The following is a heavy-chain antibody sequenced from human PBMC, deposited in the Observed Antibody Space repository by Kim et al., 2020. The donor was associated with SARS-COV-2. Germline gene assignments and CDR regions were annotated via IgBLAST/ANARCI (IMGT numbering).Heavy chain of an antibody. CDR2: INHSGST. CDR1: GWSFSGYY. Sequence: SETLSLTCAVYGWSFSGYYWSWIRQPPGKGLEWIGEINHSGSTNYNPSLKSRVTISVDTSKNQFSLKLSSVTAADTAVYYCARAGQYYYGSGRNYGMDVWGQGTTVTVSS. CDR3: ARAGQYYYGSGRNYGMDV. D-gene: IGHD3-10*01. J-gene: IGHJ6*02. V-gene: IGHV4-34*01.